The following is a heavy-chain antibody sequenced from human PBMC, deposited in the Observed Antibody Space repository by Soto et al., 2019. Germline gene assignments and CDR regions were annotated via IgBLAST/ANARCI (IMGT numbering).Heavy chain of an antibody. Sequence: EVQLLESGGGLVQPGGSLRLSCAASGFTFSSYAMSWVRQAPGKGLEWVSAISGSGGSTYYADSVKGRFTISRDNSKNTLYLQMNSLRAEDTAVYYCAKAVGVWSGYPDYFDYWGQGTLVTVSS. CDR1: GFTFSSYA. J-gene: IGHJ4*02. CDR2: ISGSGGST. V-gene: IGHV3-23*01. CDR3: AKAVGVWSGYPDYFDY. D-gene: IGHD3-3*01.